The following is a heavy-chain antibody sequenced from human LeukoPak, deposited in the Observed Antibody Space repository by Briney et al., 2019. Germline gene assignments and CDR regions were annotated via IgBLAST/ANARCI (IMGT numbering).Heavy chain of an antibody. CDR2: ISAEGYT. CDR1: GFTVSSDF. V-gene: IGHV3-66*01. D-gene: IGHD3-10*01. J-gene: IGHJ6*02. CDR3: AKGRGGV. Sequence: GGSLRLSCVASGFTVSSDFMGWVRQAPRKGLQWLSLISAEGYTYYADSVKGRFTVSRDSSKNALYLQMNSLRVEDTALYYCAKGRGGVWGQGTTVTVSS.